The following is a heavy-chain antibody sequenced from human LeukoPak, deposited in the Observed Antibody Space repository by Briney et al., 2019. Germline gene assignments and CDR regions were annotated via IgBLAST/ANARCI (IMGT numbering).Heavy chain of an antibody. Sequence: PGGSLRLSCAASAFXFSSYEISWVRQAPEMGLEWLAYISSDGNSIHYADSVKGRFTISRDNAKESLYLHINSLRAEDTAIYYCARVSTNFFDYWGEGALVTVSS. V-gene: IGHV3-48*03. D-gene: IGHD5/OR15-5a*01. J-gene: IGHJ4*02. CDR1: AFXFSSYE. CDR2: ISSDGNSI. CDR3: ARVSTNFFDY.